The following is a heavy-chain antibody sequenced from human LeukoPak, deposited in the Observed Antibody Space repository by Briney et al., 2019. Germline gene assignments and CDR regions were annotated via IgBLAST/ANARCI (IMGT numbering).Heavy chain of an antibody. Sequence: PSETLSLTCTVSGGSISSYYWSWIRQPPGKGLEWIGYIYYSGSTNYNPSLKSRVTMSVDTSKNQFSLKLSSVTAADTAVYYCARAGYCGGDCYSDGAFDIWGQGTMVTVSS. CDR1: GGSISSYY. D-gene: IGHD2-21*02. V-gene: IGHV4-59*01. J-gene: IGHJ3*02. CDR3: ARAGYCGGDCYSDGAFDI. CDR2: IYYSGST.